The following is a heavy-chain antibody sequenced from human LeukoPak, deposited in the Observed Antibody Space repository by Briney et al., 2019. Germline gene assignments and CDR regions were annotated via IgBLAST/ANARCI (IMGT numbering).Heavy chain of an antibody. Sequence: PSETLSLTCTVSGGSISSSYWSWIRQHPGKGLEWIGYIYYSGSTYYNPSLKSRVTISVDTSKNQFSLKLSSVTAADTAVYYCARVPYYYDSSDAFDIWGQGTMVTVSS. CDR3: ARVPYYYDSSDAFDI. D-gene: IGHD3-22*01. V-gene: IGHV4-59*06. J-gene: IGHJ3*02. CDR2: IYYSGST. CDR1: GGSISSSY.